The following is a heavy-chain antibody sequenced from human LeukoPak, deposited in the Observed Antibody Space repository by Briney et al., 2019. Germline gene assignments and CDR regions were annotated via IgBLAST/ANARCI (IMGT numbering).Heavy chain of an antibody. CDR1: GGSISSYY. CDR3: ARDLPYYDFWSGHYHNWFDP. V-gene: IGHV4-59*01. J-gene: IGHJ5*02. D-gene: IGHD3-3*01. CDR2: IYYSGST. Sequence: PSETLSLTCTVSGGSISSYYWSWIRQPPGKGLEWIGYIYYSGSTNYNPSLKSRVTISVDTSKNQFSLKLSSVTAADTAVYYCARDLPYYDFWSGHYHNWFDPWGQGTLVTVSS.